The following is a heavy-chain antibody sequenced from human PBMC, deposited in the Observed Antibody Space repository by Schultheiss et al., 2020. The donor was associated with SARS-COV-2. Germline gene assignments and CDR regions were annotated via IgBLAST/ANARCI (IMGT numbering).Heavy chain of an antibody. CDR3: AKDYGDNWNDGFDY. D-gene: IGHD1-20*01. CDR2: ISSSSSYI. V-gene: IGHV3-21*05. J-gene: IGHJ4*02. CDR1: GFTFSSYE. Sequence: GWSLRLSCAASGFTFSSYEMNWVRQAPGKGLEWVSYISSSSSYIYYADSVKGRFTISRDNAKNSLYLQMNSLRAEDTAVYYCAKDYGDNWNDGFDYWGQGTLITVSS.